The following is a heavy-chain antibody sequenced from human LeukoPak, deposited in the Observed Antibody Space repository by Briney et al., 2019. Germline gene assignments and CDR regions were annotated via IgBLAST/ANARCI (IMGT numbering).Heavy chain of an antibody. CDR1: GGSISSSSYY. J-gene: IGHJ4*02. CDR3: ARGGVDYDSSGYYWYYFDY. Sequence: KPSETLSLTCTVSGGSISSSSYYWGWIRQPPGKGLEWIGSIYYSGSTYYNPSLKSRVTISVDRSKNQFSLKLSSVTAADTAVYYCARGGVDYDSSGYYWYYFDYWGQGTLVTVSS. CDR2: IYYSGST. V-gene: IGHV4-39*07. D-gene: IGHD3-22*01.